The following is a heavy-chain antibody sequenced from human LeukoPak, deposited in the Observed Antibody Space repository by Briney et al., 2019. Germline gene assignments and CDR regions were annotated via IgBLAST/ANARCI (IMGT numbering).Heavy chain of an antibody. CDR1: GYTFTSYG. CDR2: ISAYNGNT. J-gene: IGHJ5*02. D-gene: IGHD2-8*01. V-gene: IGHV1-18*01. Sequence: GASVKVSCKASGYTFTSYGISWVRQAPGQGLEWMGWISAYNGNTNYAQKLQGRVTMTTDTSTSTAYMELRSLRSDDTAVYYCARDQAVLMVYARRNWFDPLGQGTLVTVSS. CDR3: ARDQAVLMVYARRNWFDP.